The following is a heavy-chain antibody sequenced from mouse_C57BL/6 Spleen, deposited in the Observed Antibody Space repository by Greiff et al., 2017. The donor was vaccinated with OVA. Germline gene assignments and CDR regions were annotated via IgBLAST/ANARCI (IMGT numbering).Heavy chain of an antibody. J-gene: IGHJ3*01. CDR1: GFTFSSYG. D-gene: IGHD1-1*01. CDR3: ARRDTTVVERAWFAY. V-gene: IGHV5-6*02. Sequence: EVMLVESGGDLVKPGGSLKLSCAASGFTFSSYGMSWVRQTPDKRLEWVATISSGGSYTYYPDRVKGRFPISRDNAKNTLYLQMSSLKSEDTAMYYCARRDTTVVERAWFAYWGQGTLVTVSA. CDR2: ISSGGSYT.